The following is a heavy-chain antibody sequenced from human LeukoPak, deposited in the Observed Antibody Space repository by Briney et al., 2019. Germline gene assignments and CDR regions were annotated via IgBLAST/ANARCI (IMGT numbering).Heavy chain of an antibody. CDR3: ARIGELWVD. CDR1: GGSISSSSYY. Sequence: SETLSLTCTVSGGSISSSSYYWGWIRQPAGKGLEWIGRIYTSGSTNYNPSLKSRVTISLDMSKNQFSLKLSSVTAADTAVYYCARIGELWVDWGQGTLVTVSS. CDR2: IYTSGST. J-gene: IGHJ4*02. V-gene: IGHV4-61*02. D-gene: IGHD3-10*01.